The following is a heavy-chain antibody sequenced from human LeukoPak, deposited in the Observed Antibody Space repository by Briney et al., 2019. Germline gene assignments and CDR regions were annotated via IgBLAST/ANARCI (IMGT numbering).Heavy chain of an antibody. D-gene: IGHD2-15*01. V-gene: IGHV3-23*01. CDR1: GFTFSSDA. J-gene: IGHJ3*01. CDR3: AKAPNSGGNCYDASDV. Sequence: PGGSLRLSCAASGFTFSSDAMSWVRQAPGKGLLGVSAIIGSGATTYYTDSAKGRFTISRDNSKITPYLQMDSLRAEDTAMYYCAKAPNSGGNCYDASDVWGQGTMVTVSS. CDR2: IIGSGATT.